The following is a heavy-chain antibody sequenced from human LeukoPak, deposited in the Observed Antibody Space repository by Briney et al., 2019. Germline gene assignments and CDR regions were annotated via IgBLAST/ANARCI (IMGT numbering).Heavy chain of an antibody. Sequence: GRSLRLSCAASGFTFSSYGMHWVRQAPGKGLEWVAVISYDGSNKYYADSVKGRFTIPRDNSKNTLYLQMNSLRAEDTAVYYCAKDRPLMFDPWGQGTLVTVSS. CDR3: AKDRPLMFDP. J-gene: IGHJ5*02. V-gene: IGHV3-30*18. D-gene: IGHD2-8*01. CDR2: ISYDGSNK. CDR1: GFTFSSYG.